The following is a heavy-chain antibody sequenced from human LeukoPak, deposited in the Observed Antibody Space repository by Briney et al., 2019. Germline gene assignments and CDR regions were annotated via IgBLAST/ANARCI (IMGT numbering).Heavy chain of an antibody. J-gene: IGHJ4*02. V-gene: IGHV3-43*02. Sequence: PGGSLRLSCAASGFTFDDYAMHWVRQAPGKGLEWVSLISGDGGGTYYADSVKGRFTISRDNSKNSLYLQMNSLRTEDTALYYCAKDTHSDGYGGVADYWGQGTLVTVSS. CDR2: ISGDGGGT. CDR1: GFTFDDYA. CDR3: AKDTHSDGYGGVADY. D-gene: IGHD5-24*01.